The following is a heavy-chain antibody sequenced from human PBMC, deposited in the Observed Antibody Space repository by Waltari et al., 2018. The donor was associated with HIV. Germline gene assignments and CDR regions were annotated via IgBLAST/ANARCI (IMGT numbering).Heavy chain of an antibody. Sequence: EVQLVESGGGLVQPGGSLRLSYAASGFTVSSNFMSWVRQAPGKGLEWVSVIYSGVGTYYADSVKGRFTISRDNSKNTLYLQMNSLRAEDTAVYYCARVPRGPYGMDVCGQGTTVTVSS. CDR3: ARVPRGPYGMDV. CDR1: GFTVSSNF. J-gene: IGHJ6*02. V-gene: IGHV3-66*01. CDR2: IYSGVGT.